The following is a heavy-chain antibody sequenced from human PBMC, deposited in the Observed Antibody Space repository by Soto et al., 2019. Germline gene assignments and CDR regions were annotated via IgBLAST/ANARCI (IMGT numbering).Heavy chain of an antibody. D-gene: IGHD6-13*01. CDR2: INPNSGGT. CDR1: GYTFTGYY. V-gene: IGHV1-2*04. Sequence: ASVKVSCKASGYTFTGYYMHWVRQAPGQGLEWMGWINPNSGGTNYAQKFQGWVTMTRDTSISTAYMELSRLRSDDTAVYYCARGGQQQLSDYGMDVWGQGTTVTVSS. CDR3: ARGGQQQLSDYGMDV. J-gene: IGHJ6*02.